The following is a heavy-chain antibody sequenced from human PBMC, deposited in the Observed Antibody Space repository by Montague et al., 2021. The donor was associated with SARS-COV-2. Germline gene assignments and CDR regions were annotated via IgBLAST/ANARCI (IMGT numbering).Heavy chain of an antibody. D-gene: IGHD6-19*01. CDR1: GGSISSDRYY. CDR2: ISISGST. J-gene: IGHJ4*02. CDR3: ARDIAVAGLFDY. Sequence: TLSLTCTVSGGSISSDRYYWSWIRQPAGKGLEWIGSISISGSTNYNPSLKSRITISVDTSKNQFSLKLSSVTAADTAVYYCARDIAVAGLFDYWGQGTLVTVSS. V-gene: IGHV4-61*02.